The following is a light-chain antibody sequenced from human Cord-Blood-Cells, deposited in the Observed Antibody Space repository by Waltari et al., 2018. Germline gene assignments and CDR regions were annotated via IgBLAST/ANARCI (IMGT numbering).Light chain of an antibody. V-gene: IGLV2-14*03. CDR3: SSYTSSSTLV. CDR1: SRDVVGYNY. CDR2: DVS. J-gene: IGLJ3*02. Sequence: QSAVTQPASVSGSPGQSLTISCTGTSRDVVGYNYVSWYQQHPGKAPKLMIYDVSNRPSGVSNRFSGSNSGNTASLTISGLQSEDDATYYCSSYTSSSTLVFGGETKLTVL.